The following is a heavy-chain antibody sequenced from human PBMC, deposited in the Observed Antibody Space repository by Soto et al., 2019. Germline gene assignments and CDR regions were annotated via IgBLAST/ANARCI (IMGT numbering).Heavy chain of an antibody. CDR2: ISGSGGST. V-gene: IGHV3-23*01. CDR3: AKDTSDWRYYFDY. Sequence: EVRLLESGGGLVQPGGSLRLSCAASGFTFSSYAMSWVRQAPGKGLEWVSIISGSGGSTNYADSVKGRFTISRDNSKNTLYVQMNSQRGEDTAVYYCAKDTSDWRYYFDYWGQGTLVTVSS. D-gene: IGHD6-19*01. CDR1: GFTFSSYA. J-gene: IGHJ4*02.